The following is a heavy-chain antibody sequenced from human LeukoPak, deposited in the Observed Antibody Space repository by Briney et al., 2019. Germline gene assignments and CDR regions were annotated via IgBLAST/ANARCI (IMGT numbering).Heavy chain of an antibody. CDR2: IIPILGIA. CDR1: GGTFSSYT. J-gene: IGHJ5*02. Sequence: ASVKVSCKASGGTFSSYTISWVRQAPGQGLEWMGRIIPILGIANYAQKFQGRVTITADKSTSTAYMELSSLRSEDTAVYYCARDVAAVASFDPWGQGTLVTVSS. V-gene: IGHV1-69*04. D-gene: IGHD6-19*01. CDR3: ARDVAAVASFDP.